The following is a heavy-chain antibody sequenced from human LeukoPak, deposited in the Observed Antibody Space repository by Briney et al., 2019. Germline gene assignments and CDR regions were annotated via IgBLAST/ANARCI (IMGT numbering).Heavy chain of an antibody. J-gene: IGHJ4*02. D-gene: IGHD1-26*01. Sequence: LPGGSLRLSCAASGFTFSSYGMHWVRQAPGKGLEWVAVISYDGSNKYYADSVKGRFTISRDNSKNTLYLQMNSLRAEDTAVYYCARGAVGPDYWGQGTLVTVSS. CDR2: ISYDGSNK. CDR1: GFTFSSYG. CDR3: ARGAVGPDY. V-gene: IGHV3-30*03.